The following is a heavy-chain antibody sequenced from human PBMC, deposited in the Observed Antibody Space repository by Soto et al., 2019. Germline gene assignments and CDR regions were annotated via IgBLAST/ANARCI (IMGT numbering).Heavy chain of an antibody. CDR3: TLGDYGTPGYYYYYGMDV. D-gene: IGHD4-17*01. Sequence: RLSCAASGFTFSNAWMDWVRQAPGKGLEWVGRIKSKTDGGTTDYAAPVKGRFTISRDDSKNTLYLQMNSLKTEDTAVYYCTLGDYGTPGYYYYYGMDVWGQGTTVTVSS. CDR2: IKSKTDGGTT. CDR1: GFTFSNAW. V-gene: IGHV3-15*07. J-gene: IGHJ6*02.